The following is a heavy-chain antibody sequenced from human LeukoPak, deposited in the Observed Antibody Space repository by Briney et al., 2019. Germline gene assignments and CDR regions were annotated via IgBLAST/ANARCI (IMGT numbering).Heavy chain of an antibody. J-gene: IGHJ5*02. CDR2: INPNSGGT. D-gene: IGHD4-17*01. CDR3: ARDSQTTVTTSQLGFDP. CDR1: GYTFTGYY. Sequence: ASVKVSCRASGYTFTGYYMHWVRQAPGQGLEWMGWINPNSGGTNYAQKFQGRVTVTRDTSISTAYMELSRLRSDDTAVYYCARDSQTTVTTSQLGFDPWGQGTLVTVSS. V-gene: IGHV1-2*02.